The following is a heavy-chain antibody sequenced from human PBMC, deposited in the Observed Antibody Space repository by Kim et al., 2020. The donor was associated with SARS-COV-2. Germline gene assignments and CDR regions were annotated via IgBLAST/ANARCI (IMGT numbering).Heavy chain of an antibody. CDR1: GGTFSSYA. Sequence: SVKVSCKASGGTFSSYAISWVRQAPGQGLEWMGGIIPIFGTANYAQKFQGRVTITADESTSTAYMELSSLRSEDTAVYYCARGDYSSSWSYYWYFDLWGRGTLVTVSS. CDR3: ARGDYSSSWSYYWYFDL. J-gene: IGHJ2*01. V-gene: IGHV1-69*13. D-gene: IGHD6-13*01. CDR2: IIPIFGTA.